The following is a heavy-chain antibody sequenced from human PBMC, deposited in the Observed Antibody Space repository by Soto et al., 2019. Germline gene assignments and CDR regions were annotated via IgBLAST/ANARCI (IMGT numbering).Heavy chain of an antibody. CDR2: IYHSVST. Sequence: SETLSLTCAVSGYSISSGYYWGWIRQPPGKGLEWIGSIYHSVSTYYNPSLKSRVTISVDTSKNQFSLKLSSVTAADTAVYYCARGFSAGKGSPPDFWGQGSLVTVSS. J-gene: IGHJ4*02. D-gene: IGHD6-13*01. CDR1: GYSISSGYY. V-gene: IGHV4-38-2*01. CDR3: ARGFSAGKGSPPDF.